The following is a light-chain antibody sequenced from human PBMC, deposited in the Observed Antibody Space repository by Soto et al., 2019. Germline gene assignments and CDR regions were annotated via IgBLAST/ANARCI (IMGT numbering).Light chain of an antibody. CDR2: WAS. Sequence: DIVMTQSPDSLAVSLGERATINCKSSQNVLYKSNNENYLAWFQQKPGQPPKLLIYWASTRKSGVPDRVTGSGSGSDFTLTISSLQAEDVAVYYCQQYYSTPPYTFGQGTKLEI. J-gene: IGKJ2*01. CDR1: QNVLYKSNNENY. CDR3: QQYYSTPPYT. V-gene: IGKV4-1*01.